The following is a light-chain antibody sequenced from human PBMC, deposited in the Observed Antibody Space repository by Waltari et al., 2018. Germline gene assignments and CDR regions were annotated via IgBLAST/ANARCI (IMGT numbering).Light chain of an antibody. Sequence: EIVMTQSPATLSVSPGESATLSCRASQSVGSDLAWYQQKPGQAPSLPIYGASTRVTGVPARFSGSGSGTEFTLTISSLQSEDFAVYYCQQYNKWPPYTFGQGTKLEIK. J-gene: IGKJ2*01. CDR2: GAS. CDR1: QSVGSD. CDR3: QQYNKWPPYT. V-gene: IGKV3-15*01.